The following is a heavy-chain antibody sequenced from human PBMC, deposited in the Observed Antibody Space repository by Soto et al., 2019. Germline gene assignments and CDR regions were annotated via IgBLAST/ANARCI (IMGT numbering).Heavy chain of an antibody. CDR3: AKVVDASMVVNGYLY. J-gene: IGHJ4*02. V-gene: IGHV3-23*04. Sequence: EVQLVESGGGLVQPGGSLRLSCAASGFTFSSYWMSWVRQAPGKGLVWVSPIGGSGDSTYYADSVKGRFTISRDNSKNTLYLQVNSLRAEDTAVYYRAKVVDASMVVNGYLYWGQGTLVTVSS. CDR1: GFTFSSYW. CDR2: IGGSGDST. D-gene: IGHD5-18*01.